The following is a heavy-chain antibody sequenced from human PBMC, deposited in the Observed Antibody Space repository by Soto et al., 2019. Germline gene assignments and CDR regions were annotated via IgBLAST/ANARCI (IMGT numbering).Heavy chain of an antibody. V-gene: IGHV3-15*01. CDR1: GFTFSNAW. Sequence: KSGGSLRLSCAASGFTFSNAWMSWVRQAPGKGLEWVGRIKSKTDGGTTDYAAPVKGRFTISRDDSKNTLYLQMNSLKTEDTAVYYCTTQTYIAAAGTEYYMDVWGKGTTVTVSS. D-gene: IGHD6-13*01. J-gene: IGHJ6*03. CDR3: TTQTYIAAAGTEYYMDV. CDR2: IKSKTDGGTT.